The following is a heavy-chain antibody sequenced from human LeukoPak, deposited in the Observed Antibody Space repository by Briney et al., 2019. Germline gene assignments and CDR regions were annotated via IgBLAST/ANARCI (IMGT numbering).Heavy chain of an antibody. J-gene: IGHJ4*02. CDR3: ARGSLGSSPYY. CDR1: GFTFSNYW. Sequence: PGGSLRLSCAASGFTFSNYWMHWVRQAPGKGLVWVSRIGDDGRSTDYAGSVKGRFTISRDNAKNTLYLQMNSLRAEDTAVYYCARGSLGSSPYYWGQGTLVTVSS. CDR2: IGDDGRST. V-gene: IGHV3-74*01. D-gene: IGHD6-13*01.